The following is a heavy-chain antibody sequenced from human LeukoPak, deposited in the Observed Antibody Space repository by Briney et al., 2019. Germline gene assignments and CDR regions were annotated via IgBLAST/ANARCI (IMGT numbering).Heavy chain of an antibody. CDR2: IYYSGST. CDR3: ARTLLRYFDWAYFDY. Sequence: SETLSLTCAVSGDSISGSNWWSWVRQPPGKGLEWIGYIYYSGSTNYNPSLKSRVTISVDTSKNQFSLKLSSVTAADTAVYYCARTLLRYFDWAYFDYWGQGTLVTVSS. V-gene: IGHV4-61*01. J-gene: IGHJ4*02. CDR1: GDSISGSNW. D-gene: IGHD3-9*01.